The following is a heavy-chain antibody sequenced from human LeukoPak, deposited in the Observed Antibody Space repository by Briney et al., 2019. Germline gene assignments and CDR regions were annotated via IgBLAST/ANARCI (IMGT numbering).Heavy chain of an antibody. Sequence: SETLSLTCTVSGYSISSGYYWGWIRQPPGKGLEWIGSIYHRGSTYYNPSLKSRVTISVDTSKNQFSLKLSSVTAADTAVYYCARGRDYYDSSGYSYYFDYWGQGTLVTVSS. CDR3: ARGRDYYDSSGYSYYFDY. CDR1: GYSISSGYY. V-gene: IGHV4-38-2*02. D-gene: IGHD3-22*01. J-gene: IGHJ4*02. CDR2: IYHRGST.